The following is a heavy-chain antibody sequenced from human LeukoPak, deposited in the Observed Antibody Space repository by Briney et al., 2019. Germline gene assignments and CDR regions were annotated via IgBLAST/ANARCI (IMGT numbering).Heavy chain of an antibody. CDR1: GGSLSSYY. D-gene: IGHD2-2*01. CDR3: ARDMPLGLVVVPHDY. Sequence: SETLSLTCTVSGGSLSSYYWSWIRQPAGKGLEWIGRIYTSGSTNYNPSLKSRVTMSVDTSKNQFSLKLSSVTAADTAVYYCARDMPLGLVVVPHDYWGQGTLVTVSS. V-gene: IGHV4-4*07. CDR2: IYTSGST. J-gene: IGHJ4*02.